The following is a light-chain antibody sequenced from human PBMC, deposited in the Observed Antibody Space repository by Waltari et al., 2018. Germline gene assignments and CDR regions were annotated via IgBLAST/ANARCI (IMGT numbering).Light chain of an antibody. Sequence: YELTQAPSVSVSPGQTAKITCSGDALPRQYVYWYQQKAGRAPVLIIYMDNERPSGIPERFSGSSAGTTVTLTISGVQAEDEADYYCHSFDTRGNMGMCGGGTKLTVL. J-gene: IGLJ3*02. CDR2: MDN. CDR3: HSFDTRGNMGM. V-gene: IGLV3-25*03. CDR1: ALPRQY.